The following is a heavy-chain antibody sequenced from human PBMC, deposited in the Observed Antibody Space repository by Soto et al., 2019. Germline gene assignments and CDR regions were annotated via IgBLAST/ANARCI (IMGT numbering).Heavy chain of an antibody. Sequence: EVQLVESGGGLVQPGGSLRVSCAASGFTFNSYTMNWVRQAPGKGLEWIAYIGSGSTIIHYADSVKGRFTISRDNAKNSLYLQMNSLRDEDTAVYYCARDPSVGYAMDVWGQGTTVTVSS. CDR1: GFTFNSYT. V-gene: IGHV3-48*02. J-gene: IGHJ6*02. D-gene: IGHD3-3*01. CDR2: IGSGSTII. CDR3: ARDPSVGYAMDV.